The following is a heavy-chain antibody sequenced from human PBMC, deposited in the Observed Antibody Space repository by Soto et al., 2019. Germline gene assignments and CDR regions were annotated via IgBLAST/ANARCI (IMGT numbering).Heavy chain of an antibody. CDR1: GYTFTSYG. V-gene: IGHV1-18*01. J-gene: IGHJ4*02. CDR2: ISAYNGNT. D-gene: IGHD6-13*01. CDR3: ARVVPGYSSSWYYFDF. Sequence: QVQLVQSGAEVKKPGASVKVSCKASGYTFTSYGISWVRQAPGQGLEWMGWISAYNGNTNYAQKLQGRVTMTTDTSTSTGYIEVRRLRSDDKAVYYCARVVPGYSSSWYYFDFWGQGTLVTVSS.